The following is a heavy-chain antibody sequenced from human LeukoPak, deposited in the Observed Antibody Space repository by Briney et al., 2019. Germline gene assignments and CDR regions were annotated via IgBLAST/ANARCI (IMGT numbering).Heavy chain of an antibody. D-gene: IGHD3-3*01. CDR1: GYTSTGYY. V-gene: IGHV1-2*02. CDR2: ISPNSGGT. CDR3: AQGGYYSPGSRTNY. Sequence: ASVKVSCKASGYTSTGYYMHWVRQAPGQGLEWMGWISPNSGGTNYAQKFQGRVTMTRDTSISTAYMELSRLRSDDTAVYYCAQGGYYSPGSRTNYWGQGTLVTVSS. J-gene: IGHJ4*02.